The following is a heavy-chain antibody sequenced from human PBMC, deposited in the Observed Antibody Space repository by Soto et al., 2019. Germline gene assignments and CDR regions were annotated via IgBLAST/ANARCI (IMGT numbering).Heavy chain of an antibody. CDR1: GFTFSSYA. J-gene: IGHJ6*02. CDR2: ISGSGGST. CDR3: AKDAPAAAGNYCGMDV. Sequence: EVQLLESGGGLVQPGGSLRLSCAASGFTFSSYAMSWVRQAPGKGLEWVSAISGSGGSTYYADSVKGRFTISRDNSKNALYLQMNSLRAEDTAVYYCAKDAPAAAGNYCGMDVWGQGTTVTVSS. V-gene: IGHV3-23*01. D-gene: IGHD6-13*01.